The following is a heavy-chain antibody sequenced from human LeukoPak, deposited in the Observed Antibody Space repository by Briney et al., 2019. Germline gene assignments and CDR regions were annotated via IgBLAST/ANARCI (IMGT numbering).Heavy chain of an antibody. V-gene: IGHV4-39*01. CDR3: ASRTVTTDFDY. CDR1: GGSISSSSYY. Sequence: PSETLSLTCTVSGGSISSSSYYWGWVRQPPGKGLEWIGSIYYSGSTYYNPSLKSRVTISVDTSKNQFSLKLSSVTAADTAVYYCASRTVTTDFDYWGQGTLVTVSS. D-gene: IGHD4-11*01. J-gene: IGHJ4*02. CDR2: IYYSGST.